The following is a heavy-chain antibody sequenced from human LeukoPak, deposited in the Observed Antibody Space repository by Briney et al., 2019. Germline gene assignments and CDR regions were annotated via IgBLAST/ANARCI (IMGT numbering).Heavy chain of an antibody. J-gene: IGHJ6*02. D-gene: IGHD4-23*01. CDR2: IYYSGST. CDR1: GASISSYY. Sequence: SETLSLTCTVSGASISSYYWSWIRQPPGKRLEWIGYIYYSGSTNYNPSLKSRVTISVDTSKNQFSLNLSSVTAADTAVYYCARVGGGNYYYYGMDVWGQGTTVTVSS. CDR3: ARVGGGNYYYYGMDV. V-gene: IGHV4-59*01.